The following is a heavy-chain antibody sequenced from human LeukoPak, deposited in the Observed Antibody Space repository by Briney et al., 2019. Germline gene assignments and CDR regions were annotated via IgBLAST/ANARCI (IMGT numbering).Heavy chain of an antibody. CDR1: GFTFSTYG. Sequence: GGSLRLSCAASGFTFSTYGMHGVREAPGKGLEGVAVIYCDGSDSYYGDSVKGRFTISRDNSKNTLYLQINSLRAEDTAVYYCARNWNDDSWGKGPLVTVSS. CDR3: ARNWNDDS. J-gene: IGHJ5*01. V-gene: IGHV3-33*01. D-gene: IGHD1-1*01. CDR2: IYCDGSDS.